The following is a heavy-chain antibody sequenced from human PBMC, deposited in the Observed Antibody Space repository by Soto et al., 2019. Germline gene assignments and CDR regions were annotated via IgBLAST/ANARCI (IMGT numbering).Heavy chain of an antibody. CDR2: IYYSGST. J-gene: IGHJ5*02. CDR1: GGSISSSSYY. Sequence: SETLSLTCTVSGGSISSSSYYWGWIRQPPGKGLEWIGSIYYSGSTYYNPSLKSRVTISVDTSKNQFSLKLSSVTAADTAVYYCARPRSTMVRGVIMGSPNWFDPWGQGTLVTVSS. D-gene: IGHD3-10*01. V-gene: IGHV4-39*01. CDR3: ARPRSTMVRGVIMGSPNWFDP.